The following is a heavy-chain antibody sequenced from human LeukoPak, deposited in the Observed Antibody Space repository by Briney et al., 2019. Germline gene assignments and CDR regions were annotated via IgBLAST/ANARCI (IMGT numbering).Heavy chain of an antibody. V-gene: IGHV3-74*01. CDR3: ARDGRSGNFDK. CDR2: IRSDGSIT. CDR1: GFTVSSNY. Sequence: GGSLRLSCAASGFTVSSNYMSWVRQAPGKGLAWVSVIRSDGSITTYADSVKGRFTISRDTAKNTLYLQMNSLRAEDTAVYYCARDGRSGNFDKWGQGTLVSVSS. J-gene: IGHJ4*02. D-gene: IGHD1-26*01.